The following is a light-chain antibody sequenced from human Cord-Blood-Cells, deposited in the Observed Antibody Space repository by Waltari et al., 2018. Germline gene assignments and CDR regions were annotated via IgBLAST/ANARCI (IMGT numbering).Light chain of an antibody. CDR3: QQCYSNPWT. CDR1: QSISSY. CDR2: AAS. Sequence: DIQMTQSPYSLSASVGCSVTITCRASQSISSYLNWYQQKPGKAPKLLIYAASSLQSGVPSRFSGSGSGTDFTLTISSLQSEDFATYYCQQCYSNPWTFGQGTKVEIK. J-gene: IGKJ1*01. V-gene: IGKV1-39*01.